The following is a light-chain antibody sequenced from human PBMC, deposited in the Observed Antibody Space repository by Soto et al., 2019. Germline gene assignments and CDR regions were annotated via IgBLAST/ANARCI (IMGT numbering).Light chain of an antibody. CDR1: QGISNY. CDR3: PKYNSAPWT. CDR2: AAS. J-gene: IGKJ1*01. V-gene: IGKV1-27*01. Sequence: DIPMTQSPSSLSASVGDRVTITCRASQGISNYLAWYQQKPGKVPKLLIFAASTLQSRVPSRFSGSGSGTDFTLTISSLQPEDVATYYCPKYNSAPWTFGQGTKVEIK.